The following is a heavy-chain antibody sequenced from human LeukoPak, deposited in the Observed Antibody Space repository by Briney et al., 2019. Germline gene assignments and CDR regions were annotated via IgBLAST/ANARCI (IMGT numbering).Heavy chain of an antibody. CDR1: GFTFSGSA. CDR3: TTIWDSRGYYYVGFDY. D-gene: IGHD3-22*01. Sequence: PGGSLRLSCAASGFTFSGSAMHWVRQASGKGLEWVGRIRSKANSYATAYAASVKGRFTISRDDSKNTAYLQMNSLKTEDTAVYYCTTIWDSRGYYYVGFDYWGQGTLVTVSS. CDR2: IRSKANSYAT. J-gene: IGHJ4*02. V-gene: IGHV3-73*01.